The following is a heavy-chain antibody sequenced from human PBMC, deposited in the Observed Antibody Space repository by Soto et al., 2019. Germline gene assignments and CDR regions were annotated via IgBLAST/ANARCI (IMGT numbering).Heavy chain of an antibody. CDR2: IFYSGST. Sequence: SETLSLTCTVSGGSIGTYYWNWIRQSPGKGLEWIGYIFYSGSTNYNPSLKSRLTLSVDTSKNQVSLKLSSVTAADTAVYYCARDGYCTHGVCYGGGGTFDYWGQGTLVTVYS. CDR1: GGSIGTYY. V-gene: IGHV4-59*13. CDR3: ARDGYCTHGVCYGGGGTFDY. D-gene: IGHD2-8*01. J-gene: IGHJ4*02.